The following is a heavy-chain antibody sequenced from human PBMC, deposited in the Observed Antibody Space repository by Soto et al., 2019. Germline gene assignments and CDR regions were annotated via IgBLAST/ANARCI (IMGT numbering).Heavy chain of an antibody. J-gene: IGHJ4*02. D-gene: IGHD2-15*01. V-gene: IGHV4-31*03. CDR2: IYYSGST. Sequence: QVQLQESGPGLVKPSQTLSLTCTVSGGSISSGGYYWSWIRQHPGKGLEWIGYIYYSGSTYYNPSLKSRATISVDTSKNQFSLKLSSVTAADTAVYYCARESANCSGGSCYGGGFDYWGQGTLVTVSS. CDR1: GGSISSGGYY. CDR3: ARESANCSGGSCYGGGFDY.